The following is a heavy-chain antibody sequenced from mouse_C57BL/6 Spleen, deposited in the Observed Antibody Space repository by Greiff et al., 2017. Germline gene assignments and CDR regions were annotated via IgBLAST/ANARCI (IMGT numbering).Heavy chain of an antibody. V-gene: IGHV2-4*01. CDR1: GFSLTSYG. D-gene: IGHD2-14*01. Sequence: VQRVESGPGLVQPSQSLSITCTVSGFSLTSYGVHWVRQPPGKGLEWLGVIWSGGSTDYNAAFISRLSISKDNSKSQVFFKMNSLQADDTAIYYCAKNGYSYYFDYWGQGTTLTVSS. CDR3: AKNGYSYYFDY. CDR2: IWSGGST. J-gene: IGHJ2*01.